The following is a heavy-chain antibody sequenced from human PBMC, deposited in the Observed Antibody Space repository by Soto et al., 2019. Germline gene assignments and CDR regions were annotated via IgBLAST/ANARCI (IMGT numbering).Heavy chain of an antibody. D-gene: IGHD4-17*01. Sequence: GGSLRLSCAASGFTFSSYSMNWVRQAPGKGLEWVSSISSSSSYIYYADSVKGRFTISRDNAKNSLYLQMNSLRAEDTAVYYCARAGYGDSDYYYYYGMDVWGQGTTVTVSS. V-gene: IGHV3-21*01. CDR1: GFTFSSYS. CDR3: ARAGYGDSDYYYYYGMDV. CDR2: ISSSSSYI. J-gene: IGHJ6*02.